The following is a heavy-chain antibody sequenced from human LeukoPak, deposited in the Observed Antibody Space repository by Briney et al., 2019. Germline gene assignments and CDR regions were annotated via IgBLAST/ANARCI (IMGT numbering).Heavy chain of an antibody. CDR3: ARDSSSWYRGPPGAFDI. CDR1: GGTFSSYA. Sequence: SVKVSCXASGGTFSSYAISWVRQAPGQGLEWMEGIIPIFGTANYAQKFQGRVTITTDESTSTAYMELSSLRSEDTAVYYCARDSSSWYRGPPGAFDIWGQGTMVTVSS. D-gene: IGHD6-13*01. CDR2: IIPIFGTA. J-gene: IGHJ3*02. V-gene: IGHV1-69*05.